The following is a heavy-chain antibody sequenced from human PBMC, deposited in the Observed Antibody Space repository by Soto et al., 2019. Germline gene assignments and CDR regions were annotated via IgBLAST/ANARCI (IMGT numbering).Heavy chain of an antibody. CDR1: GFTVSSNY. Sequence: GGSLRLSCVASGFTVSSNYMSWVRQAPGKGLEWVSIIYSGGSTYYADSVKGRFTISRDNSKNTVYLQMDSLRVEDMAVYYCARGQNYYDSSGYFFEYWGQGALVPVSS. CDR2: IYSGGST. V-gene: IGHV3-53*01. J-gene: IGHJ4*02. CDR3: ARGQNYYDSSGYFFEY. D-gene: IGHD3-22*01.